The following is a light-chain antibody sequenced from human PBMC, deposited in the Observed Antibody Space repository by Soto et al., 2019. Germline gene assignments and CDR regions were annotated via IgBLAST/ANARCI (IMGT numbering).Light chain of an antibody. CDR2: EVS. V-gene: IGLV2-14*01. J-gene: IGLJ1*01. Sequence: QSALTQPASVSGSPGQSITISCTGTSSDVGGYDSVSWYQQHPGKAPKLMIFEVSNRPSGVSNRFSGSKSGNTASLIISGLQAEDEADYYCNSKTSSSPYVFGTGTKLTVL. CDR1: SSDVGGYDS. CDR3: NSKTSSSPYV.